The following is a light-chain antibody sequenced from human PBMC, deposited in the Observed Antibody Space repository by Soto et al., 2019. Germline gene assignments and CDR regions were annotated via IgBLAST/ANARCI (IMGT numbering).Light chain of an antibody. CDR1: QSVSSSY. CDR2: GAS. V-gene: IGKV3-20*01. Sequence: EMVLTQSPGTLSLSPGEGATLSCRASQSVSSSYFAWYQQKPGQAPRLLIYGASIRATGIPDRFSGSGSGTYFTLTISRLEPEDFAVYYYQQYGSSLTWTFGQGTKVESK. J-gene: IGKJ1*01. CDR3: QQYGSSLTWT.